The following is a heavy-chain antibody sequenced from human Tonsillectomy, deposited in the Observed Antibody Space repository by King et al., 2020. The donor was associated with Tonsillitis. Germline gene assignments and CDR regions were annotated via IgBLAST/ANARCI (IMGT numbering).Heavy chain of an antibody. Sequence: VQLVESGAEVKKPGASVKVSCKASGYTFTGYYMHWVRQAPGQGLEWMGWINPNSGGTNYAQKFQGRVTMTRDTSISTAYMELSRLRSDDTAVYYCAHKDYYDSSGYYLSFGKEDAFDIWGQGTMVTVSS. CDR1: GYTFTGYY. V-gene: IGHV1-2*02. CDR2: INPNSGGT. CDR3: AHKDYYDSSGYYLSFGKEDAFDI. J-gene: IGHJ3*02. D-gene: IGHD3-22*01.